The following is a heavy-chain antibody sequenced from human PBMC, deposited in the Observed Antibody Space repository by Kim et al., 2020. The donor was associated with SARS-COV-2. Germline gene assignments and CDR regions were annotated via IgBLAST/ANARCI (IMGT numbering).Heavy chain of an antibody. J-gene: IGHJ6*02. CDR3: ARPVQAAAGNYGMDV. Sequence: GESLKISCKGSGYSFTSYWIGWVRQMPGKGLEWMGIIYPGDSDTRYSPSFQGQVTISADKSISTAYLQWSSLKASDTAMYYCARPVQAAAGNYGMDVWGQGTTVTVSS. V-gene: IGHV5-51*01. CDR1: GYSFTSYW. D-gene: IGHD6-13*01. CDR2: IYPGDSDT.